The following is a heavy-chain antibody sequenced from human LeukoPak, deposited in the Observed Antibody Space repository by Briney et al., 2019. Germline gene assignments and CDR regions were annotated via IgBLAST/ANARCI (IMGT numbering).Heavy chain of an antibody. Sequence: SETLSLTCTVSGGSISSYYWSWIRQPPGKGLEWIGYIYYSGSTNYNPSLKTRVTISADSSKNQFSLTVRSVTAADTAFYYCARGHNTIWNSQSHWGQGSLVTVSS. CDR1: GGSISSYY. CDR3: ARGHNTIWNSQSH. D-gene: IGHD1-7*01. J-gene: IGHJ4*02. V-gene: IGHV4-59*01. CDR2: IYYSGST.